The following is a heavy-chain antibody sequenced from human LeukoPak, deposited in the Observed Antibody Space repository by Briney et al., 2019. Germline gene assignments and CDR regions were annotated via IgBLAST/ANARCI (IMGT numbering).Heavy chain of an antibody. CDR2: IYYSGST. J-gene: IGHJ5*02. Sequence: PSETLSLTCTVSGGSISSYYWSWIRQPPGKGLEWIGYIYYSGSTNYNPSLKSRVTISVDTSKNQFSLKLSSVTAADTAVYYCARLHFDTTGTNWFDPWGQGTLVTVSS. V-gene: IGHV4-59*01. CDR1: GGSISSYY. D-gene: IGHD3-3*02. CDR3: ARLHFDTTGTNWFDP.